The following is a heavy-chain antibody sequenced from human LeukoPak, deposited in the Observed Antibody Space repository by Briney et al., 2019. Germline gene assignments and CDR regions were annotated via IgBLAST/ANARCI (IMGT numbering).Heavy chain of an antibody. CDR3: ARPALAGYSSGWYWFDP. J-gene: IGHJ5*02. D-gene: IGHD6-19*01. Sequence: ASVKVSCKASGFTFIDYGISWVRQAPGQGLEWMGWINPNSGGTNYAQKFQGRVTMTRDTSISTAYMELSRLRSDDTAVYYCARPALAGYSSGWYWFDPWGQGTLVTVSS. CDR1: GFTFIDYG. V-gene: IGHV1-2*02. CDR2: INPNSGGT.